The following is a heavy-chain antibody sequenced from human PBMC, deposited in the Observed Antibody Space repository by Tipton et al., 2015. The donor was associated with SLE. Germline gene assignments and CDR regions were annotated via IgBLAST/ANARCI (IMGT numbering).Heavy chain of an antibody. Sequence: GRFTISRDNAKNTLYLQMNSLRAEDTALYYCTRADGIDYWGQGTLVTVSS. J-gene: IGHJ4*02. CDR3: TRADGIDY. V-gene: IGHV3-74*01. D-gene: IGHD1-26*01.